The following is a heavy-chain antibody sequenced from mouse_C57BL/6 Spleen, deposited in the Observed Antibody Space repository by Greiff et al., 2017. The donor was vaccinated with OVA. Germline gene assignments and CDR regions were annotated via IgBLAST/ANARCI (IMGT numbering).Heavy chain of an antibody. CDR2: ISGGGGNT. D-gene: IGHD4-1*01. Sequence: EVQLVESGGGLVKPGGSLKLSCAASGFTFSSYTMSWVRQTPEKRLEWVATISGGGGNTYYPDSVKGRFTISRDNAKNTLYLQMSSLRSEDTALYYCARHFISGTWGYFDYWGQGTTLTVSS. CDR3: ARHFISGTWGYFDY. CDR1: GFTFSSYT. V-gene: IGHV5-9*01. J-gene: IGHJ2*01.